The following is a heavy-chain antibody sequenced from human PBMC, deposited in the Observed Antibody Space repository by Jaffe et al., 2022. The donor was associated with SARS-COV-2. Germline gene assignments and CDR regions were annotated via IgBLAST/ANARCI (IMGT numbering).Heavy chain of an antibody. CDR1: GFTFSSYG. CDR3: AKGVVSYTWYDFWTPDPHFDY. V-gene: IGHV3-30*18. Sequence: QVQLVESGGGVVQPGRSLRLSCAASGFTFSSYGMHWVRQAPGKGLEWVAVISYDGSNKYYADSVKGRFTISRDNSKNTLYLQMNSLRAEDTAVYYCAKGVVSYTWYDFWTPDPHFDYWGQGTLVTVSS. J-gene: IGHJ4*02. D-gene: IGHD3-3*01. CDR2: ISYDGSNK.